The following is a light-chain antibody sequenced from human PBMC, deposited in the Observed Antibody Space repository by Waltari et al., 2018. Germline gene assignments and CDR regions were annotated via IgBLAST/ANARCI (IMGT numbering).Light chain of an antibody. Sequence: VLTQSPATLSLSPGERATLSCRASQSVSGYIAWYQQKPGQAPRLLIYDASNRATGVPARFSGSGSGTDFTLTISSLEPEDFAVYYCHHLTNWPAFTFGPGTKVDVK. CDR3: HHLTNWPAFT. V-gene: IGKV3-11*01. J-gene: IGKJ3*01. CDR2: DAS. CDR1: QSVSGY.